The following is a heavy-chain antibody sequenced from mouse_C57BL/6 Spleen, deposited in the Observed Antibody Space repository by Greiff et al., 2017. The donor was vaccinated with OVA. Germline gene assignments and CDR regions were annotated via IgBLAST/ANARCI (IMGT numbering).Heavy chain of an antibody. CDR1: GYAFTNYL. CDR2: INPGSGGT. Sequence: VQLQQSGAELVRPGTSVKVSCKASGYAFTNYLIEWVKQRPGQGLEWIGVINPGSGGTNYNEKFKGKATLTADKSSSTAYMQLSSRTSEDSAVYFCARRDYFDYWGQGTTLTVSS. J-gene: IGHJ2*01. V-gene: IGHV1-54*01. CDR3: ARRDYFDY.